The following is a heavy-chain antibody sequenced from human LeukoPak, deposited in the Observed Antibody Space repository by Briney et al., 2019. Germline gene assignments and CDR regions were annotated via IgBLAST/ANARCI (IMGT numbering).Heavy chain of an antibody. Sequence: GGSLRLSCAASGFTFSSYWMSWVRQAPGKGLEWVANIKQDGSEKYHVDSVKGRFTISRDNAKNSLYMQMNSLRAEDTAVYYCARAWSNYVYFDYWGQGTLVTVSS. D-gene: IGHD4-11*01. J-gene: IGHJ4*02. V-gene: IGHV3-7*01. CDR2: IKQDGSEK. CDR1: GFTFSSYW. CDR3: ARAWSNYVYFDY.